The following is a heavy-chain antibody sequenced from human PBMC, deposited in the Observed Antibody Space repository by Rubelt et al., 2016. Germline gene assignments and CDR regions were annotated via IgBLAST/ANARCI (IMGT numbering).Heavy chain of an antibody. CDR1: GYTFTSYG. Sequence: QVQLVQSGAEVKKPGASVKVSCKASGYTFTSYGISWVRQAPGQGLEWMGWISAYNGNTNYAQKPQCRVAMTTDTATGTAYRGLRSLRSDDTAVYYCAGERDDYGDYWGQGTLVTVSS. CDR3: AGERDDYGDY. V-gene: IGHV1-18*01. J-gene: IGHJ4*02. D-gene: IGHD5-24*01. CDR2: ISAYNGNT.